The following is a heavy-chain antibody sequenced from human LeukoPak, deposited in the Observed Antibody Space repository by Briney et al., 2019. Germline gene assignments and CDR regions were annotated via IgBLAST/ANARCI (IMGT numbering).Heavy chain of an antibody. CDR1: GYSFTSYW. D-gene: IGHD5-12*01. J-gene: IGHJ4*02. CDR3: ARLDSGPFDYFDY. CDR2: IDPGDSYT. Sequence: GESLKISCKGSGYSFTSYWISWVRQMPGKGLEWMGRIDPGDSYTNYSPSFQGHVTISADKSISTAYLQWSSLKASDTAMYYCARLDSGPFDYFDYWGQGTLVTVSS. V-gene: IGHV5-10-1*01.